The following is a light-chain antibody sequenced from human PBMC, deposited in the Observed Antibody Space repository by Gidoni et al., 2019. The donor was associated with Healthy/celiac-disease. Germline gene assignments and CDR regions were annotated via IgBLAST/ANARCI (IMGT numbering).Light chain of an antibody. J-gene: IGKJ1*01. V-gene: IGKV1-5*03. Sequence: DIHMTHSPSTLSSSVGDRVTITCRASQSISSWLAWYQQKPGKAPKLLIYKAYSLESGVPSRFSGSGSGTEFTLTISSLQPDDFATYYCQQYNSYPWTFGQGTKVEIK. CDR1: QSISSW. CDR2: KAY. CDR3: QQYNSYPWT.